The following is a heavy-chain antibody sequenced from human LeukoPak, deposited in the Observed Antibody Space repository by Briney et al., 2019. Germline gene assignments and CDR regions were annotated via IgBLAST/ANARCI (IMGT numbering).Heavy chain of an antibody. CDR1: GYTFTSYG. CDR2: MNPNSGNT. J-gene: IGHJ4*02. D-gene: IGHD5-12*01. Sequence: GASVKASCKASGYTFTSYGISWVRQAPGQGLEWMGWMNPNSGNTGYAQKFQGRVTMTRNTSISTAYMELSSLRSEDTAVYYCARGWATEFDYWGQGTLVTVSS. CDR3: ARGWATEFDY. V-gene: IGHV1-8*02.